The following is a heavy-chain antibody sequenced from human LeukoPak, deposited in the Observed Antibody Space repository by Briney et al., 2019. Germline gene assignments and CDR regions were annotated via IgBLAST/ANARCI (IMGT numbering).Heavy chain of an antibody. CDR3: ARDGSGSYYLPY. V-gene: IGHV4-39*07. CDR2: IYYSGST. Sequence: SETLSLTCTVSGGSISNNIYYWGWIRQPPGQGLEWIGSIYYSGSTYYNPSLKSRVTISVDTSKNQFSLKLSSVTAADTAVYYCARDGSGSYYLPYWGQGTLVTVSS. D-gene: IGHD3-10*01. CDR1: GGSISNNIYY. J-gene: IGHJ4*02.